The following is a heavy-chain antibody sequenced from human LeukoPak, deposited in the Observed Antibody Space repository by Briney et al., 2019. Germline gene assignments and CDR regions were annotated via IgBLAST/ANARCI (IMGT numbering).Heavy chain of an antibody. CDR2: INGDGSTT. Sequence: GGSLRLSCAASGFSFRDFGMHWVRQAPGKGLVWVSRINGDGSTTNYADSVKGRFTISRDNAKNTLFLQMNSLRAEDTAVYYCAGGRGSYGLWDSWGQGTLVTVSS. J-gene: IGHJ4*02. V-gene: IGHV3-74*01. CDR3: AGGRGSYGLWDS. CDR1: GFSFRDFG. D-gene: IGHD1-26*01.